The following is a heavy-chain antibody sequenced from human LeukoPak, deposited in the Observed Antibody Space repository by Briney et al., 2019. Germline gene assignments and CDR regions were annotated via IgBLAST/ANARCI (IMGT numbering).Heavy chain of an antibody. CDR2: IIPIFGTA. D-gene: IGHD2-2*01. V-gene: IGHV1-69*13. CDR3: ARDRSPYCSSTSCYQARYTDRRETRSSFDY. J-gene: IGHJ4*02. CDR1: GYTFTSYY. Sequence: SVKVSCKASGYTFTSYYMHWVRQAPGQGLEWMGGIIPIFGTANYAQKFQGRVTITADESTSTAYMELSSLRSEDTAVYYCARDRSPYCSSTSCYQARYTDRRETRSSFDYWGQGTLVTVSS.